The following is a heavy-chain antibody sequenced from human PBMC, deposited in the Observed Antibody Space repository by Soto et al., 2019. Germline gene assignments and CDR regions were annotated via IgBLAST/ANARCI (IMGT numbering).Heavy chain of an antibody. CDR1: GGTFSSDA. D-gene: IGHD2-15*01. Sequence: QVQLVQSGSEVRKPGSSVKVSSKASGGTFSSDAFSWVRQAPGQGLEWMGGIIPTSGTANYAQKFQGRATITADESTSTAYMELSSLTSEDTAVYFCARGQGYCSGGICYYYYYGMDVWGQGTTVTVSS. CDR3: ARGQGYCSGGICYYYYYGMDV. J-gene: IGHJ6*02. CDR2: IIPTSGTA. V-gene: IGHV1-69*01.